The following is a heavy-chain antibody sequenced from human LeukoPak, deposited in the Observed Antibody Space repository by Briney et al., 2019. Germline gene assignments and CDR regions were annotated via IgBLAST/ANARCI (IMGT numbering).Heavy chain of an antibody. CDR1: GLTVSTYA. D-gene: IGHD3-16*02. CDR3: AKDRLPDYVWESYRATIDY. CDR2: ISGSGGTT. J-gene: IGHJ4*02. Sequence: GGSLTLSCAASGLTVSTYAMSWVRPAPGKGLEWVSSISGSGGTTYSADSVKGRLTIFRDNSKNTLYLQMNSLRAEDTAVYYCAKDRLPDYVWESYRATIDYWGQGTLVTVSS. V-gene: IGHV3-23*01.